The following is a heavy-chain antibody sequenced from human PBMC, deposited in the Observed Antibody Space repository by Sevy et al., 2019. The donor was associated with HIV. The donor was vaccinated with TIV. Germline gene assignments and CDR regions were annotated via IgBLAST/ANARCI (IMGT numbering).Heavy chain of an antibody. J-gene: IGHJ3*02. CDR3: AKGGYGDYVGGAFDI. Sequence: GGSLRLSCAASGFTFSSYGKHWVRQAPGKGLEWVAVISYDGSNKYYADSVKGRFTISRDNSKNTLYLQMNSLRAEDTAVYYCAKGGYGDYVGGAFDIWGQGTMVTVSS. CDR2: ISYDGSNK. D-gene: IGHD4-17*01. CDR1: GFTFSSYG. V-gene: IGHV3-30*18.